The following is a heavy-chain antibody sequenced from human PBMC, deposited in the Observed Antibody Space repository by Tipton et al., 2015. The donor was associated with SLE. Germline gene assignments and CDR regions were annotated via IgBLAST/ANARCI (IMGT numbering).Heavy chain of an antibody. D-gene: IGHD3/OR15-3a*01. CDR2: IYYSGTT. CDR1: GGSISSSSNY. V-gene: IGHV4-39*02. Sequence: LRLSCTVSGGSISSSSNYWGWIRQPPGKGLEWIGTIYYSGTTYYNPSLKSRVTISVDTAKNHFSLKLSSVTAADTAVYYCARAPGLDRDYYYYYYMDVWGKGTTVTASS. CDR3: ARAPGLDRDYYYYYYMDV. J-gene: IGHJ6*03.